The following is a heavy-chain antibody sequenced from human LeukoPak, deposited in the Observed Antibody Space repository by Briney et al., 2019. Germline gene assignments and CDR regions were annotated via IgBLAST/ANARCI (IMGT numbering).Heavy chain of an antibody. CDR2: ISSSSSYI. V-gene: IGHV3-21*01. CDR3: ARGFGYSSSWYAH. J-gene: IGHJ4*02. Sequence: GFTXXXXXXNXVXXXXGXXXXXXXSISSSSSYIYYADSVKGRFTISRDNAKNSLYLQMNSLRAEDTAVYYCARGFGYSSSWYAHWGQGTLVTVSS. D-gene: IGHD6-13*01. CDR1: GFTXXXXX.